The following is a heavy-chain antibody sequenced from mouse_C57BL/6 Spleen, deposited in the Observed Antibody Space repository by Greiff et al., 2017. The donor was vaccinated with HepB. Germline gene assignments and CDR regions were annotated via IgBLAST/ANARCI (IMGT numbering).Heavy chain of an antibody. CDR2: IHPSSGST. CDR3: AREVMAPYYFDY. Sequence: QVQLQQPGAELVKPGASVKLSCKASGYTFTSYWMHWVKQRPGQGLEWIGMIHPSSGSTNYNEKFKSKATLTVDKSSSTAYMQLSSLTSEDSAVYYCAREVMAPYYFDYWGQGTTLTVSS. J-gene: IGHJ2*01. D-gene: IGHD1-1*02. CDR1: GYTFTSYW. V-gene: IGHV1-64*01.